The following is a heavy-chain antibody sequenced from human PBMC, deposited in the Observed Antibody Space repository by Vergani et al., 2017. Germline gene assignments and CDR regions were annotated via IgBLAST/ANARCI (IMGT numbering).Heavy chain of an antibody. CDR3: ASFKFRAADNWFDP. CDR2: IIPIFGTA. Sequence: QVQLVQSGAEVKKPGSSVKVSCKASGGTFSSYAISWVRQGPGQGLEWMGGIIPIFGTANYAQKFQGRVTITADESTSTAYMELSSLRSEDTAVYYWASFKFRAADNWFDPWGQGTLVTVSS. J-gene: IGHJ5*02. V-gene: IGHV1-69*01. CDR1: GGTFSSYA. D-gene: IGHD6-13*01.